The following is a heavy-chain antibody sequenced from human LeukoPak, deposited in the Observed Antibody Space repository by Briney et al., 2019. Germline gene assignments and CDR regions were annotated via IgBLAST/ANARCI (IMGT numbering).Heavy chain of an antibody. J-gene: IGHJ4*02. CDR3: ARHLSPYYYDGSGYFGY. V-gene: IGHV4-59*08. D-gene: IGHD3-22*01. CDR2: IYYSGST. CDR1: GGSISSYY. Sequence: SETLSLTCTVSGGSISSYYWSWIRQPPGKGLEWIGYIYYSGSTNYNPSLKSRVTISVDTSKNQFSLKLSSVTAADTAVYYCARHLSPYYYDGSGYFGYWGQGTLVTVSS.